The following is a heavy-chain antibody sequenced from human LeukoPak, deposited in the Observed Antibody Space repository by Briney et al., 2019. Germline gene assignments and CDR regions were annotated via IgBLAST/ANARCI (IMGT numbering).Heavy chain of an antibody. D-gene: IGHD2-2*01. CDR1: GGSITSTSYY. V-gene: IGHV4-39*07. CDR3: AGHAPYGFDI. CDR2: IYFSGGT. Sequence: SETLSLTCTVSGGSITSTSYYWGWIRQPPGKGLEWIGSIYFSGGTYNNPSLKSRVTMSVDTSKNQFSLRLSSVTAADAAMYYCAGHAPYGFDIWGQGTMVTVSS. J-gene: IGHJ3*02.